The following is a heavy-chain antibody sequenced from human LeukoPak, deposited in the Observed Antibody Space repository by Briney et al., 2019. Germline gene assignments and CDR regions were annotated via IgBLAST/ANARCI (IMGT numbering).Heavy chain of an antibody. CDR2: ISSSGSTI. CDR3: ARGDGYNFPGY. Sequence: PGGSLRLSCAASGFTFSSYEMNWVRQAPGKGLEWVSYISSSGSTIYYADFVKGRFTISRDNAKNSLYLQMNSLRAEDTAVYYCARGDGYNFPGYWGQGTLVTVSS. J-gene: IGHJ4*02. CDR1: GFTFSSYE. D-gene: IGHD5-24*01. V-gene: IGHV3-48*03.